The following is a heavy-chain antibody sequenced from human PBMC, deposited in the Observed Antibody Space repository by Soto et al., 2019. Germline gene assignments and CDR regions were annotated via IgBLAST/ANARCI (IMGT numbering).Heavy chain of an antibody. CDR1: GLSFDDYA. CDR2: ISWNSGSI. Sequence: EAQLVESGGGLVQPGRSLGLSCAASGLSFDDYAGHWFRQAPGKGLEWVSGISWNSGSIGYADSGKGRLTHSRDNAKNSLYLQMNRLRAEDTAVYYCAKDINYGSGSYYVGAIDYWGQGTLVTGSS. CDR3: AKDINYGSGSYYVGAIDY. D-gene: IGHD3-10*01. J-gene: IGHJ4*02. V-gene: IGHV3-9*01.